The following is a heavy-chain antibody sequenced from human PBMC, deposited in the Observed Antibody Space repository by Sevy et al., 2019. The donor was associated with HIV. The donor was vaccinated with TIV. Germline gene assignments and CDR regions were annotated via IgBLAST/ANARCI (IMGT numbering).Heavy chain of an antibody. D-gene: IGHD3-22*01. CDR2: INPNSDDT. J-gene: IGHJ4*02. CDR3: AKDPQLFDSSGYLGY. CDR1: GYSFTAYY. V-gene: IGHV1-2*02. Sequence: ASVKVSCKTSGYSFTAYYMHWVRQAPGQGLEWMGWINPNSDDTNYAQIFQGRVTMTSDASTSTAYLELSRLRYDDTAMYYCAKDPQLFDSSGYLGYWGQGTLVTVSS.